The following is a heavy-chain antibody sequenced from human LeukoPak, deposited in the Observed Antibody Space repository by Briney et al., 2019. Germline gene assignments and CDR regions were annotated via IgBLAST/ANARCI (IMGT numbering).Heavy chain of an antibody. J-gene: IGHJ4*02. D-gene: IGHD6-19*01. V-gene: IGHV3-74*01. Sequence: GGSLRLSCAASGFTFSSYWMHWVRQAPGKGLVWVSHINNDGSSTSYADSVKGRFTISRDNAKNSLYLQMNSLRAEDTAVYYCANIAVAGDYFDYWGQGTLVTVSS. CDR1: GFTFSSYW. CDR3: ANIAVAGDYFDY. CDR2: INNDGSST.